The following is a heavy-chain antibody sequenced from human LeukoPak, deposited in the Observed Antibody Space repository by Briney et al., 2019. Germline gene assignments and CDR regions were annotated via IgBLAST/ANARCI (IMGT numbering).Heavy chain of an antibody. CDR3: ASLGATTLSYYGMDV. CDR2: INPISGGT. V-gene: IGHV1-2*02. Sequence: ASVKVSCKASGYTFTDYYIHWVRQAPGHGLEWMGWINPISGGTNYAQNFQGRVTMTRDTSIRTAYMELSRLRSDDTAVYYCASLGATTLSYYGMDVWGQGTTVTVSS. J-gene: IGHJ6*02. D-gene: IGHD1-26*01. CDR1: GYTFTDYY.